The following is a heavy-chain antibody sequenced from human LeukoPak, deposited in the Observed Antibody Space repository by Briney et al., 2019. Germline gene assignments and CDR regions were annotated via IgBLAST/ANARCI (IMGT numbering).Heavy chain of an antibody. D-gene: IGHD4-23*01. J-gene: IGHJ3*02. CDR2: VSYGGTNK. V-gene: IGHV3-30*03. Sequence: GGSLRLSCAASGFTFSNYGMHWVRQAPGKGLEWVAVVSYGGTNKYYADSVKGRFTVSRDNSKSTLYLQMNSLRAEDTAVYYCARGTEDYGGSPDATIRRPFAIWGQGTMVTVST. CDR1: GFTFSNYG. CDR3: ARGTEDYGGSPDATIRRPFAI.